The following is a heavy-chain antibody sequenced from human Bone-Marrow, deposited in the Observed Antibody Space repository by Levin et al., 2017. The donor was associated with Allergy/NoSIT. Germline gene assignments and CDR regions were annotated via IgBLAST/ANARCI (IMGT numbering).Heavy chain of an antibody. CDR3: WRETVHSTGAYNTDAWDI. Sequence: GGSLRLSCATSGFPFSNNAMIWVRQAPGKGLEWVAAISGSSTFTFYADSVKGRFTISRDNSKNTLYLQMNSLKAEATAVFYCWRETVHSTGAYNTDAWDIWGQGTMDTVSA. CDR1: GFPFSNNA. CDR2: ISGSSTFT. D-gene: IGHD3-16*01. J-gene: IGHJ3*02. V-gene: IGHV3-23*01.